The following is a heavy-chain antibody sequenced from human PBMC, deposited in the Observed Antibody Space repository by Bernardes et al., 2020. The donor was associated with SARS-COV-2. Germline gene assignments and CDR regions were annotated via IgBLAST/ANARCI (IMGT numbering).Heavy chain of an antibody. J-gene: IGHJ4*02. CDR1: GFTFDDYG. CDR3: VRGYLYGPFDY. V-gene: IGHV3-20*04. Sequence: GGSLRLSCAASGFTFDDYGMSWVRQAPGKGLEGVSGITRSGGSTGYADSVKGRFTISRDNAKNSLHLQMNSLRAEDTALYYCVRGYLYGPFDYWGQGILVTVSS. CDR2: ITRSGGST. D-gene: IGHD5-18*01.